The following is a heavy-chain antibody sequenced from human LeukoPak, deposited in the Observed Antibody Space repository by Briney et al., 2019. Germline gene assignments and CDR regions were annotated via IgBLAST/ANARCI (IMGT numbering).Heavy chain of an antibody. CDR3: ARGPYSYDSSGAFDI. Sequence: PGGSLRLSCAASGFTFSSFEMKWVRQAPGKGLEWVSYISSSSSTIYYADSVKGRFTISRDNAKNSLYLQMNTLRAEDTAVYYCARGPYSYDSSGAFDIWGQGTMVTVSS. J-gene: IGHJ3*02. V-gene: IGHV3-48*01. D-gene: IGHD3-22*01. CDR1: GFTFSSFE. CDR2: ISSSSSTI.